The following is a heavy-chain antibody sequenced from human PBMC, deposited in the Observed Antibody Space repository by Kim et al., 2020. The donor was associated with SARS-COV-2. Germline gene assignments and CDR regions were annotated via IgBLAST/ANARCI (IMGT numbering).Heavy chain of an antibody. D-gene: IGHD3-10*01. Sequence: SADSGKGRFTISRDNSRNTVYLQMNSRRVEDTAVYYCARIAGAYSNWFDPWGQGTLVTVSS. CDR3: ARIAGAYSNWFDP. V-gene: IGHV3-23*01. J-gene: IGHJ5*02.